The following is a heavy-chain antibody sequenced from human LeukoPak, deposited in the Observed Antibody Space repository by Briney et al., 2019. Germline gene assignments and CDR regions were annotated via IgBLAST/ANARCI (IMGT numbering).Heavy chain of an antibody. CDR1: GGTFHSYI. V-gene: IGHV1-69*01. D-gene: IGHD2-15*01. CDR3: ARDQRPSCLGGICYSGDY. J-gene: IGHJ4*02. Sequence: SVKVSCKASGGTFHSYIVTWVRQAPGQGLEWMGGIVPIIGTANYAQKFQGRVTITADDSTSTAHMELRSLRSEDTAIYYCARDQRPSCLGGICYSGDYWGQGTLVTVTS. CDR2: IVPIIGTA.